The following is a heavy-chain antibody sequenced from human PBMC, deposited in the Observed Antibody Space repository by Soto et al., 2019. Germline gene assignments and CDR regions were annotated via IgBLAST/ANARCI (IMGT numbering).Heavy chain of an antibody. V-gene: IGHV3-23*01. J-gene: IGHJ4*02. CDR3: AKEGIQTGTAFGYYFND. Sequence: GGSLRLSCEASGFTFNNYAMSWVRQAPGKGLEWVSAISSSGSSTKYAESVKGRFTISRDNSKKTLSLQMNSLRAEDTAIYYCAKEGIQTGTAFGYYFNDWGQGTLVTVYS. CDR2: ISSSGSST. D-gene: IGHD1-7*01. CDR1: GFTFNNYA.